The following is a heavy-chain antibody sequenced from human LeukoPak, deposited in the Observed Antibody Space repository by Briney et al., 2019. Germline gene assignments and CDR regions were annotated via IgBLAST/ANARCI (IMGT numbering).Heavy chain of an antibody. V-gene: IGHV3-48*02. D-gene: IGHD1-26*01. CDR2: ISSSSSTI. CDR1: GFTVSSNY. Sequence: GGSLRLSCAASGFTVSSNYMSWVRQAPGKGLEWVSYISSSSSTIYYADSVKGRFTISRDNAKNSLYLQMNSLRDEDTAVYYCARDPGSGIVGATIADYWGQGTLVTVSS. CDR3: ARDPGSGIVGATIADY. J-gene: IGHJ4*02.